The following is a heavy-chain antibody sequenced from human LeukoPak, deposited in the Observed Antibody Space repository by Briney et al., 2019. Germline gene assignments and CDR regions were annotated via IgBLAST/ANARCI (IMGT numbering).Heavy chain of an antibody. CDR3: ARDDRGSSGPNGSDAFDI. J-gene: IGHJ3*02. V-gene: IGHV4-31*03. Sequence: SETLSLTCTVSGGSISSGGYYWSWIRQHPGKGLEWIGYIYYSGSTYYNPSLKSRVTMSVDTSKNQFSLKLSSVTAADTAVYYCARDDRGSSGPNGSDAFDIWGQGTMVIVSS. D-gene: IGHD3-22*01. CDR2: IYYSGST. CDR1: GGSISSGGYY.